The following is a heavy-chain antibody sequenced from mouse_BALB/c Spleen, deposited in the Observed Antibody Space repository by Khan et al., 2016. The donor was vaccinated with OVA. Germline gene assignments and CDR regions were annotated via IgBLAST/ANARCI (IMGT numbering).Heavy chain of an antibody. D-gene: IGHD2-3*01. CDR2: IDPENGNT. CDR3: ARDGYSPWFAY. CDR1: GFNIKDYY. J-gene: IGHJ3*01. Sequence: VQLKQSGAELVRPGALVKLSCKASGFNIKDYYMHWVKQRPEQGLVWIGRIDPENGNTIYDPMFQGKASITSDTSSNTVYLQLSSLTSEDTAIYYCARDGYSPWFAYWGQGTLVTVSA. V-gene: IGHV14-1*02.